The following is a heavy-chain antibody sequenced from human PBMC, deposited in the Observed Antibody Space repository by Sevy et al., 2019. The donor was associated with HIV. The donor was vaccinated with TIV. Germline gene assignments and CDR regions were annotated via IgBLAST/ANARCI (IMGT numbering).Heavy chain of an antibody. Sequence: GGSLRLSCAASGFAFYDYSMSWIRQAPGKGLEWVATLSFGCGKINYADSVKGRFTISRDNSKNSYYLQMDNLRVEDTALYCCASEGCTCANDYWGQGTRVTVSS. CDR1: GFAFYDYS. V-gene: IGHV3-23*01. CDR2: LSFGCGKI. J-gene: IGHJ4*02. CDR3: ASEGCTCANDY.